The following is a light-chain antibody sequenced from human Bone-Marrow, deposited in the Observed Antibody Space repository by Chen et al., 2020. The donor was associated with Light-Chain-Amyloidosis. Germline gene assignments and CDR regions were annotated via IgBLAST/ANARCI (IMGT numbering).Light chain of an antibody. CDR1: SGSIATNY. Sequence: NFMLTQPHSVSESPGKTVIISCTRSSGSIATNYVQWYQQRPGSSPTTVSYEDDQRPSGVPVRFSGSIDRSSNSASLTISGLKTEDEADYYCQSYQGSRQGVFGGVTKLTVL. V-gene: IGLV6-57*01. J-gene: IGLJ3*02. CDR2: EDD. CDR3: QSYQGSRQGV.